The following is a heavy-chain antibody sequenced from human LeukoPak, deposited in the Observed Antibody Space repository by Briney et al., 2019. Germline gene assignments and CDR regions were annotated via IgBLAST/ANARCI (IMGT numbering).Heavy chain of an antibody. Sequence: SETLSLTCSVSGGSIGKYHWTWIRQLPGKRLEWIGYVYYTGNLNYNPSLDHRVSLSIDTSKNQFSLSLSSVTAADTAVYYCARGSAPGTGPPSLDSWGQGTLVTVSS. V-gene: IGHV4-59*01. J-gene: IGHJ4*02. CDR1: GGSIGKYH. CDR3: ARGSAPGTGPPSLDS. CDR2: VYYTGNL. D-gene: IGHD6-13*01.